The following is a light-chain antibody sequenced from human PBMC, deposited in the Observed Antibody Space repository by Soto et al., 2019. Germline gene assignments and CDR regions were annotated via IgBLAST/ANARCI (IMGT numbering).Light chain of an antibody. Sequence: DVVMTQSPLSLPVTLGQPASISCRSSQSLVYSDGYAYLNWFHQRPGQSPRRLIYKVSNRDSGVPARFSGSGSGTDFTLKISRVEAEDVGVYYCMQGTHWPPTFGRGTKVEIK. V-gene: IGKV2-30*01. J-gene: IGKJ1*01. CDR3: MQGTHWPPT. CDR2: KVS. CDR1: QSLVYSDGYAY.